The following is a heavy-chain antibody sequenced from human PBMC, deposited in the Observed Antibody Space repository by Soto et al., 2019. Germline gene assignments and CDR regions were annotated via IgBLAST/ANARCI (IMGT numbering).Heavy chain of an antibody. CDR2: ISGSGGST. J-gene: IGHJ4*02. V-gene: IGHV3-23*01. CDR3: AKDRRYCSGGSCYSSIDY. D-gene: IGHD2-15*01. CDR1: GFTFSSYA. Sequence: EVQLLESGGGLVQPGGSLRLSCAASGFTFSSYAMSCVRQAPGKGLEWVSAISGSGGSTYYADSVKGRFTISRDNSKNTLYLQMNSLRAEDTAVYYCAKDRRYCSGGSCYSSIDYWGQGTLVTVSS.